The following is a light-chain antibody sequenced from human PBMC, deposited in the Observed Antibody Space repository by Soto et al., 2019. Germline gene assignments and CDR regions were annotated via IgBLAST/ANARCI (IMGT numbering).Light chain of an antibody. V-gene: IGLV2-14*01. CDR1: STDVGDYDY. Sequence: QSALTQPASVSGSPGQSITISCTGTSTDVGDYDYVSWYQHHPGKAPKLMIYEVRDRPSGVSDRFSGSKSGNTASLTISGLQADDEADYYCSSYTSTNYVIFGGGTQLTVL. CDR2: EVR. CDR3: SSYTSTNYVI. J-gene: IGLJ2*01.